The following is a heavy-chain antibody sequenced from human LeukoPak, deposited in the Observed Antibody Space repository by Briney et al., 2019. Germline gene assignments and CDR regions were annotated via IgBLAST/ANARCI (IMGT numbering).Heavy chain of an antibody. CDR1: GGTFSSYA. CDR2: IIPILGIA. Sequence: ASVKVSCKASGGTFSSYAISWVRQAPGQGLEWMGRIIPILGIANYAQKFQGRVTITADKSTSTAYMELSSLRSEDTAVYYCARDLGSYYDSSGYLAYWGQGTLVTVSS. D-gene: IGHD3-22*01. J-gene: IGHJ4*02. V-gene: IGHV1-69*04. CDR3: ARDLGSYYDSSGYLAY.